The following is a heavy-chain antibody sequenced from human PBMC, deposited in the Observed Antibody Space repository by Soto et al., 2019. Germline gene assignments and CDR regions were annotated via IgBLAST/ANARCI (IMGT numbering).Heavy chain of an antibody. J-gene: IGHJ4*02. CDR1: GGTFSSYA. CDR3: ARDYMGGRDGSPYYFDY. CDR2: IIPIFGTA. D-gene: IGHD2-15*01. Sequence: SVKVSCKASGGTFSSYAISWVRQAPGQGLEWMGGIIPIFGTANYAQKFQGRVTITADESTSTAYMELSSLRSEDTAVYYCARDYMGGRDGSPYYFDYWGQGTLVTVSS. V-gene: IGHV1-69*13.